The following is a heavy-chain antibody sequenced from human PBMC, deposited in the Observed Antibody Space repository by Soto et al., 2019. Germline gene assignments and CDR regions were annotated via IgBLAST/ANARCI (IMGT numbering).Heavy chain of an antibody. CDR2: ISYDGSNK. Sequence: QVQLVESGGGVVQPGRSLRLSCAASGFTFSSYGMHWVRQAPGKGLEWVAVISYDGSNKYYADSVKGRFTISRDNSKKTLYQQKKRLGGEDTGVYYCAKNHLKRRGFDYWGQGTLVTLSS. V-gene: IGHV3-30*18. D-gene: IGHD3-16*01. J-gene: IGHJ4*02. CDR1: GFTFSSYG. CDR3: AKNHLKRRGFDY.